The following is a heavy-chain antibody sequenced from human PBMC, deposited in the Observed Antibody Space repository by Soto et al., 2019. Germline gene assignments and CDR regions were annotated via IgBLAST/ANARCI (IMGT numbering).Heavy chain of an antibody. D-gene: IGHD6-19*01. CDR3: AKAPRIAVAGAPANWFDP. V-gene: IGHV3-23*01. CDR1: GLTFSSYA. CDR2: ISGSGGST. Sequence: GGSLRLSCAASGLTFSSYAMSWVRQAPGKGLEWVSAISGSGGSTYYADSVKGRFTISRDNSKNTLYLQMNSLRAEDTAVYYCAKAPRIAVAGAPANWFDPWGQGALVTVSS. J-gene: IGHJ5*02.